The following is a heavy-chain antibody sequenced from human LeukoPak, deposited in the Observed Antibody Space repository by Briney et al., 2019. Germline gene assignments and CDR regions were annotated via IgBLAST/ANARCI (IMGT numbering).Heavy chain of an antibody. D-gene: IGHD3-22*01. CDR2: IIPILGIA. Sequence: SVKVSCKASGGTFSSYAISWVRQAPGQGLEWMGRIIPILGIANYAQKFQGRVTITADKSTSTAYMELSSLRSEDTVVYYCARDHRYDSSGYRYYFDYWGQGTLVTVSS. J-gene: IGHJ4*02. V-gene: IGHV1-69*04. CDR3: ARDHRYDSSGYRYYFDY. CDR1: GGTFSSYA.